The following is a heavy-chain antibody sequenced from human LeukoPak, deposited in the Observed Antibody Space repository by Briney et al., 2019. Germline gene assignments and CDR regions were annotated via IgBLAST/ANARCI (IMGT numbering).Heavy chain of an antibody. V-gene: IGHV4-39*01. D-gene: IGHD3-9*01. Sequence: SGTLSLTCTISGDFIYNNYYYWGWLRQTPGKGLEWIASIHYSGTTHYTPSLKSRLTMSVDMAKNQFSLQLSSVTAADTAVYYCARHGGDYGILTGHTSAVFAFWGQGALVTVSS. J-gene: IGHJ4*02. CDR3: ARHGGDYGILTGHTSAVFAF. CDR1: GDFIYNNYYY. CDR2: IHYSGTT.